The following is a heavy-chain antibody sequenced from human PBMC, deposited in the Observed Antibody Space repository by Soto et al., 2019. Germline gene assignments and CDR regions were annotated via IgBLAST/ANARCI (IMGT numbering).Heavy chain of an antibody. D-gene: IGHD3-10*01. CDR3: ARAHRLLWFGEFPLAY. J-gene: IGHJ4*02. CDR1: GGSFSGYI. Sequence: SGTLALTCDVYGGSFSGYILTWVRQTPGKGLQWIGQINHSGSANYNPSLKSRVTISVHTSNSQFSLELSSVTAADTAVYYCARAHRLLWFGEFPLAYWGQGTLVTVSS. CDR2: INHSGSA. V-gene: IGHV4-34*01.